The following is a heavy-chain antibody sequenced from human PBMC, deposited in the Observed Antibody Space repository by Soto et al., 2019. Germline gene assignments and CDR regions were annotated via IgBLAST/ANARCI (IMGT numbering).Heavy chain of an antibody. CDR1: GYTFTSYA. J-gene: IGHJ4*02. CDR2: INAGPGST. V-gene: IGHV1-3*01. D-gene: IGHD2-8*02. CDR3: ARARGAVVDPNDFFDN. Sequence: QVQFVQSGAEVKKPGASVKISCKASGYTFTSYAIHWVRHAPGQRLEWVGWINAGPGSTKYSQKFQGRVTITRDTSATTAYMELDSLTSEDTAVYYCARARGAVVDPNDFFDNWGQGSLVTVSP.